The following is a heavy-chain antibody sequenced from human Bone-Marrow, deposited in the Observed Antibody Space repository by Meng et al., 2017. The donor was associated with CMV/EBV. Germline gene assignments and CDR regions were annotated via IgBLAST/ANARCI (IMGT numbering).Heavy chain of an antibody. D-gene: IGHD6-13*01. Sequence: GGSLRLSCAASGFTFSSYWMHWVRQAPGKGLVWVSRINSDGSSTSYADSVKGRFTISRDNAKNTLYLQMNSLRAEDTAVYYCARDPPYSSSWYYYYYGMDVWGQGTTVTVSS. CDR1: GFTFSSYW. CDR3: ARDPPYSSSWYYYYYGMDV. J-gene: IGHJ6*02. CDR2: INSDGSST. V-gene: IGHV3-74*01.